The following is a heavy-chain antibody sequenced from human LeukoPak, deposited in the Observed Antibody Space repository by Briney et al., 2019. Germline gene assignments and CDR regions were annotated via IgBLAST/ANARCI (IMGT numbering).Heavy chain of an antibody. CDR3: TSGFPGSSYGMDV. J-gene: IGHJ6*02. CDR1: GFTFSNAW. CDR2: IKSKTDDGTT. Sequence: GGSLRLSCAASGFTFSNAWMNWVRQAPGKGLEWVGRIKSKTDDGTTDYAAPVKARFIISRDDSKNTLYLQMSSLKIEDTAVYYCTSGFPGSSYGMDVWGQGTTVTVSS. V-gene: IGHV3-15*07. D-gene: IGHD2-21*01.